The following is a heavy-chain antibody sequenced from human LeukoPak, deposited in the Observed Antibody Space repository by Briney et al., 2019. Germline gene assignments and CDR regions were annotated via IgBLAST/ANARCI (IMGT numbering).Heavy chain of an antibody. V-gene: IGHV4-31*03. CDR2: IYYSGST. D-gene: IGHD6-6*01. J-gene: IGHJ6*02. CDR1: GGSISSGGYY. Sequence: SETLSLTCTVSGGSISSGGYYWSWIRQHPGKGLEWIGYIYYSGSTYYNPSLKSRVTISVDTSKNQFSLKLSSVTAADTAVYYCARGSIAARPHYYYGMDVWGQGTTVTVSS. CDR3: ARGSIAARPHYYYGMDV.